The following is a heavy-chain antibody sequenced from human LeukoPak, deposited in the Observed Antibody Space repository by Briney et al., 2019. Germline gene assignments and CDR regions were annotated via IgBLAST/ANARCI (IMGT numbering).Heavy chain of an antibody. D-gene: IGHD6-19*01. J-gene: IGHJ6*02. V-gene: IGHV4-39*01. CDR2: IYYSGST. Sequence: SETLSLTCTVSGGSISSSSYYWGWIRQPPGKGLEWIGSIYYSGSTYYNPSLKSRVTISVDTSKNQFSLKLSSVTAADTAVYYCARLTGYSNGWYSFGYYYGMDVWGQGTTVTVSS. CDR3: ARLTGYSNGWYSFGYYYGMDV. CDR1: GGSISSSSYY.